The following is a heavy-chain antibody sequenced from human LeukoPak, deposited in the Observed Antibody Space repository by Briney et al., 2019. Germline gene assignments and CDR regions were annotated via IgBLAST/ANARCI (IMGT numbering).Heavy chain of an antibody. D-gene: IGHD1-26*01. CDR1: GGRFKSYG. J-gene: IGHJ3*01. CDR2: IIPVFDRP. Sequence: SVEVSCKTTGGRFKSYGFSWVRQAPGQGLEWMGGIIPVFDRPTYAQKFEGRVTITADKSTNTTYMEISSLTSDDTAVYYCARDAQWELRAFDVWGQGTMVIVSS. V-gene: IGHV1-69*06. CDR3: ARDAQWELRAFDV.